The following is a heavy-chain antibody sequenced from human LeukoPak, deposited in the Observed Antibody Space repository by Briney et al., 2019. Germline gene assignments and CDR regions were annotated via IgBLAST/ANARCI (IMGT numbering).Heavy chain of an antibody. CDR3: AKSLDYGGNRARLDF. D-gene: IGHD4-23*01. J-gene: IGHJ4*02. CDR1: GFTLSSYW. Sequence: PGGSLRLSCVASGFTLSSYWMTWVRQAPGKGLEWVANIKTDGGLTYYVDSVKGRFTISRDNAKNSLYLQMNSLRVDDTAVYYCAKSLDYGGNRARLDFWGQGTLVTVSS. CDR2: IKTDGGLT. V-gene: IGHV3-7*03.